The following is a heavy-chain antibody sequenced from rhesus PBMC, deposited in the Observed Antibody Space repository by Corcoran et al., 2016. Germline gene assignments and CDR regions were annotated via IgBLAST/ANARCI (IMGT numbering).Heavy chain of an antibody. CDR3: ARDGPGTFDY. D-gene: IGHD1-38*01. CDR2: LTYSGST. V-gene: IGHV4-122*02. Sequence: QVQLQESGPGLVQPSETLALPGAVSGGSISSGYAYWSWVRQPPGKGLEWIGYLTYSGSTSYNPSLKSRVTISRDTSKNHFSLKLSSVTAADTAVYYCARDGPGTFDYWGQGVLVTVSS. CDR1: GGSISSGYAY. J-gene: IGHJ4*01.